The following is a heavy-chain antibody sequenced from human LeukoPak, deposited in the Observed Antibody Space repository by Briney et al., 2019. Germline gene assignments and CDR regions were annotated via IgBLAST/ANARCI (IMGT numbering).Heavy chain of an antibody. CDR2: IYYTGST. CDR3: ASNPNTGSAFDP. Sequence: PSETLSLTCTVSGGSISIYYWQWIRQPPGKGLEWIGYIYYTGSTNYNPSLKSRVTISVDTSKNQFSLKLSSVTAADTAVYYCASNPNTGSAFDPWGQGTLVTVSS. D-gene: IGHD1-14*01. J-gene: IGHJ5*02. V-gene: IGHV4-59*08. CDR1: GGSISIYY.